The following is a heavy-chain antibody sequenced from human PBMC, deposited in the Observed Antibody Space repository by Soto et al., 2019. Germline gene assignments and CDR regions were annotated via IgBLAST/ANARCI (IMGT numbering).Heavy chain of an antibody. CDR1: GFTVSSNY. CDR3: ARDFLSFYGMDV. Sequence: GGSPRLSCAASGFTVSSNYMSWVRQAPGKGLEWVSVIYSGGSTYYADSVKGRFTISRDNSENTLYLQMNSLRAEDTAVYYCARDFLSFYGMDVWGQGTTVTVSS. J-gene: IGHJ6*02. V-gene: IGHV3-53*01. CDR2: IYSGGST.